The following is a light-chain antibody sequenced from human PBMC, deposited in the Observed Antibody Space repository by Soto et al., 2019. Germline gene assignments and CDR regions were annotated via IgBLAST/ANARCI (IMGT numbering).Light chain of an antibody. CDR3: WSYAGRNTYV. CDR1: VRNVGGYNY. V-gene: IGLV2-8*01. J-gene: IGLJ1*01. CDR2: EVD. Sequence: QSVLTQPPSASGSPGQSVSISCTGTVRNVGGYNYVSWYHQIPGKAPKLIIYEVDKRPSGVPDCFSGSKAGSTASLTISGLQAEDEGDYYCWSYAGRNTYVFGSGTKVTVL.